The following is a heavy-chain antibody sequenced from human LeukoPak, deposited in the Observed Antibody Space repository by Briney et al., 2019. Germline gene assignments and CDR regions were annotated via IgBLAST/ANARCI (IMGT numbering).Heavy chain of an antibody. CDR3: ARDRCSGGSCYPTHFDY. CDR2: IIPIFGTA. CDR1: GGTFSSYA. D-gene: IGHD2-15*01. J-gene: IGHJ4*02. Sequence: ASVKVSCKASGGTFSSYAISWVRQAPGQGLEWMGGIIPIFGTANYAQKFQGRVTITADKSTSTAYMELSSLRSEDTAVYYCARDRCSGGSCYPTHFDYWGQGTLVTVSS. V-gene: IGHV1-69*06.